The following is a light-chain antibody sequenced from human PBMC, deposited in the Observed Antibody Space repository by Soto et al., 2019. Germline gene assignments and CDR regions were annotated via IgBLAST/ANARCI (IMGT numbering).Light chain of an antibody. V-gene: IGLV2-14*03. CDR2: DVT. CDR3: SSYTNKDTLL. J-gene: IGLJ3*02. CDR1: SSDVGGYDH. Sequence: QSALTQPASVSGSPGQSITISCTGTSSDVGGYDHVSWYQQHPGKAPKLILYDVTVRPSGISRRFSGSKSDNTASLAVSGLQLEDEADYYCSSYTNKDTLLFGGGTKVTVL.